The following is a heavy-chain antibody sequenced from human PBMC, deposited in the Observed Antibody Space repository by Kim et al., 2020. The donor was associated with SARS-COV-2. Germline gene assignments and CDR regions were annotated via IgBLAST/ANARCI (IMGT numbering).Heavy chain of an antibody. CDR3: ARGGYYGSGVDAFDI. Sequence: QKFQGRVTMTRDTSISTAYMELSRLRSDDTAVYYCARGGYYGSGVDAFDIWGQGTMVTVSS. V-gene: IGHV1-2*02. J-gene: IGHJ3*02. D-gene: IGHD3-10*01.